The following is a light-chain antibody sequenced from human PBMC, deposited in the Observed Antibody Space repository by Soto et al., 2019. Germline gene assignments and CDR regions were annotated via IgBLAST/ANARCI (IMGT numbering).Light chain of an antibody. CDR2: DAS. J-gene: IGKJ1*01. CDR3: QQRSNWPPTWT. V-gene: IGKV3-11*01. CDR1: QSVSSY. Sequence: EIVLSQSPATLSLSPGERATLSCRASQSVSSYLAWYQHIPGQAPRLLIYDASKRATGIPARFSGSGSGTDFTLPTSSLEHEDFAVYYCQQRSNWPPTWTFGQGTKVEVK.